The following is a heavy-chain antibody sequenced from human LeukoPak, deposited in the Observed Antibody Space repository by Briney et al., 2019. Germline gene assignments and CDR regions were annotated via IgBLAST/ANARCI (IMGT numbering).Heavy chain of an antibody. D-gene: IGHD3-10*01. V-gene: IGHV5-51*01. CDR3: ARPSASGSKSDRGWFDS. CDR2: IYPSDSDT. J-gene: IGHJ5*01. CDR1: GYSFTNYW. Sequence: GEALKISCRDSGYSFTNYWIGWVRQMPGKGLEWMGTIYPSDSDTRYSASFQGQVTISVDKSTSTAYLQWSSLKASDTAMYYCARPSASGSKSDRGWFDSWGQGSLVTVSS.